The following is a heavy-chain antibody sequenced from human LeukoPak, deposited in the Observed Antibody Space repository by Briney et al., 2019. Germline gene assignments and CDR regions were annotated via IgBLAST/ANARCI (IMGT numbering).Heavy chain of an antibody. CDR2: MNPNSGNT. V-gene: IGHV1-8*01. CDR3: ARGRSLYYDSSGYYQNWFDP. J-gene: IGHJ5*02. CDR1: GYTFTSYD. D-gene: IGHD3-22*01. Sequence: ASVKVSGKASGYTFTSYDINWVRQAPGQGLEWMGWMNPNSGNTGYAQKFQGRVTMTRNTSISTAYMELSSLRSEDTAVYYCARGRSLYYDSSGYYQNWFDPWGQGTLVTVSS.